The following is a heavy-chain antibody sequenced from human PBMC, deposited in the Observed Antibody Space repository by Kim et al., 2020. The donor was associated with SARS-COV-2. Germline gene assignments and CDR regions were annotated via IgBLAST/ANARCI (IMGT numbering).Heavy chain of an antibody. Sequence: SETLSLTCTVSGDSFSGSSYSWGWIRQPPGKGLEWIGSMYYSGRTYYNPSLKSRVTITVDTSKSQFSLTRSSVTAAATAVYYCARQLTSGYSYVPRYPDYWGQGTLVTVSS. D-gene: IGHD3-10*01. V-gene: IGHV4-39*01. CDR2: MYYSGRT. CDR1: GDSFSGSSYS. CDR3: ARQLTSGYSYVPRYPDY. J-gene: IGHJ4*02.